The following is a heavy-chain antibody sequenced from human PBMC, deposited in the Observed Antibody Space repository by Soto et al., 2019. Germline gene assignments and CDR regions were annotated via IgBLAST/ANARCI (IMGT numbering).Heavy chain of an antibody. CDR2: IYSGGST. Sequence: GGSLRLSCAASGFTVSSNYMSWVRQAPGKGLEWVSVIYSGGSTYYADSVKGRFTISRHNSKNTLYLQMNSLRAEDTAVYYCARDSAAGTDAFDIWGQGTMVTVSS. CDR1: GFTVSSNY. J-gene: IGHJ3*02. CDR3: ARDSAAGTDAFDI. D-gene: IGHD6-13*01. V-gene: IGHV3-53*04.